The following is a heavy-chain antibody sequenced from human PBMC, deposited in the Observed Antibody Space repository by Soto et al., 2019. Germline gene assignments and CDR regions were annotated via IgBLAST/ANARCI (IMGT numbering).Heavy chain of an antibody. D-gene: IGHD1-26*01. J-gene: IGHJ3*02. V-gene: IGHV4-59*01. Sequence: SETLSLTCTVSGGSISSYHWSWIRQPPGKGLEWIGYISYIGSTNYNPSLKSRVTISADTSKNHFSLNLRSVTAADTAVYYCARSNTPDAFDIWGRGTMVTVSS. CDR2: ISYIGST. CDR1: GGSISSYH. CDR3: ARSNTPDAFDI.